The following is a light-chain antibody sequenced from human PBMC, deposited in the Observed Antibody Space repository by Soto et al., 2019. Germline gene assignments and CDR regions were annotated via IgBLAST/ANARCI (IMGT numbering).Light chain of an antibody. J-gene: IGLJ1*01. CDR1: SSNIGAGCE. V-gene: IGLV1-40*01. Sequence: QSVLTQPPSVSGAPGQRVTISCTGCSSNIGAGCEVHWYQHLPGKAPKLLIYGNTNRPSGVPDRFSGSKSGTSASLAITGLQDEDEADYYCQSYESSLSASYVFGGGTKVTVL. CDR3: QSYESSLSASYV. CDR2: GNT.